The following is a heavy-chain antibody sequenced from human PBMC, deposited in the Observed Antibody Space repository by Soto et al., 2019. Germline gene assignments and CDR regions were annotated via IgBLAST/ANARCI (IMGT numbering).Heavy chain of an antibody. CDR2: IYYSGST. CDR3: ARLNSYCSSTGCYHLDY. Sequence: QLQLQESGPGLVKPSEPLSLTCTVSGGSISSSSDYWGWIRQPPGKGLEWIGSIYYSGSTYYNPSLKSRVTISVDTSKNQFSLKVTCVTAADTAVYYCARLNSYCSSTGCYHLDYLGQGTLVTVSS. J-gene: IGHJ4*02. CDR1: GGSISSSSDY. D-gene: IGHD2-2*01. V-gene: IGHV4-39*01.